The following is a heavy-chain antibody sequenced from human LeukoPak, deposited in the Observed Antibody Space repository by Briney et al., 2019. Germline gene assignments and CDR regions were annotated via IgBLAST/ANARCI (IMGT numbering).Heavy chain of an antibody. J-gene: IGHJ5*02. CDR2: ISSSTSTI. D-gene: IGHD3-3*01. Sequence: GGSLRLSCAASGFTFSSYGMSWVRQVPGKGLEWVSYISSSTSTIYYADSVKGRFTISRDNAKNSLYLQMNSLRAEDTAVYYCARDDREYYDFWSGYYMPNWFDPWGQGTLVTVSS. CDR1: GFTFSSYG. CDR3: ARDDREYYDFWSGYYMPNWFDP. V-gene: IGHV3-48*01.